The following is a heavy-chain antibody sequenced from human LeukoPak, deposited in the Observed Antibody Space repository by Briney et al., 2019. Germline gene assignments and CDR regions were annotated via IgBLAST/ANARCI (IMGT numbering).Heavy chain of an antibody. CDR2: IYSGGTT. D-gene: IGHD6-19*01. CDR3: ARNGYGSGWYGAFDI. J-gene: IGHJ3*02. CDR1: GFTVSGNY. V-gene: IGHV3-53*01. Sequence: GGSLRLSCAASGFTVSGNYMSWVRQPPGKGLEWVSIIYSGGTTYYADSVKGRFTISRDNSKNTLYLQMNSLRAEDTAVYFCARNGYGSGWYGAFDIWGQGTMVSVSS.